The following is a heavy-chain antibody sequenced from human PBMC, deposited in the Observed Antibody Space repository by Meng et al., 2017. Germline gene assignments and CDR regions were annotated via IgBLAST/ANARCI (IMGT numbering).Heavy chain of an antibody. CDR1: GFTVSSNY. CDR2: IYSGGST. J-gene: IGHJ6*02. D-gene: IGHD6-13*01. V-gene: IGHV3-53*04. Sequence: GGSLRLSCAASGFTVSSNYMSWVRQAPGKGLEWVSVIYSGGSTYYADSVKGRFTISRHNSKNTLYLQMNSLRAEDTAVYYCARDLVLSSSWDPYYYYGMDVWGQGTTVTVS. CDR3: ARDLVLSSSWDPYYYYGMDV.